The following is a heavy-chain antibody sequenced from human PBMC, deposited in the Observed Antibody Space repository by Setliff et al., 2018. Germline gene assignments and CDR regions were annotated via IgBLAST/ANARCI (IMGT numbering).Heavy chain of an antibody. CDR1: GGSLSDYY. CDR3: RFWDGSYKNDY. CDR2: INHSGST. Sequence: PSETLSLTCTVYGGSLSDYYWSWIRQPPGKGLEWIVEINHSGSTNYSPPLKSRVTISVDMSKNQLSLKLSSVTAADTVAYYCRFWDGSYKNDYWGQGTLVTVSS. J-gene: IGHJ4*02. V-gene: IGHV4-34*01. D-gene: IGHD3-3*01.